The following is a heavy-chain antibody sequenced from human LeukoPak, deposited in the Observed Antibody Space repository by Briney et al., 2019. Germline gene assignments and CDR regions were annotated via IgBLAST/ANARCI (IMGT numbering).Heavy chain of an antibody. V-gene: IGHV4-34*01. CDR3: ARARNWNKYYFDY. Sequence: SETLSLTCAVYGRSFSGYYWSWIRQPPGKGLEWIGEINHSGSTSYNPSLKSRVTISVDTSKNQFSLKLSSVTAADTAVYYCARARNWNKYYFDYWGQGTLVTVSS. J-gene: IGHJ4*02. CDR2: INHSGST. D-gene: IGHD1/OR15-1a*01. CDR1: GRSFSGYY.